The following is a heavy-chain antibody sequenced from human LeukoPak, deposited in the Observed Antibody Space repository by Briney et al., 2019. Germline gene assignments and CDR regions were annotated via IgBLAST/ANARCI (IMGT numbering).Heavy chain of an antibody. J-gene: IGHJ3*02. CDR3: ARERSGNYYNACDI. CDR1: GFTFSSYW. V-gene: IGHV3-74*01. CDR2: INSDGSST. D-gene: IGHD1-26*01. Sequence: GGSLRLSCAASGFTFSSYWMHWVRQAPGKGLVWVSRINSDGSSTSYADSVKGRFTISRDNAKNTLHLQMNSLRAEDTAVYYCARERSGNYYNACDIWGQGTMVTVSS.